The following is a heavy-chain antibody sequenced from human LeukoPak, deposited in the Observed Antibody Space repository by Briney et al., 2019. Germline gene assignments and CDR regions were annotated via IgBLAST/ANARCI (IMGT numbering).Heavy chain of an antibody. CDR3: AKDKWEWLLYGYFDY. CDR1: GFTFSRYE. J-gene: IGHJ4*02. D-gene: IGHD3-3*01. V-gene: IGHV3-30*18. CDR2: ISYDGSNK. Sequence: GGPLRLSCAASGFTFSRYEMNWVRQAPGKGLGWVAVISYDGSNKYYADSVKGRFTISRDNSKNTLYLQMNSLRAEDTAVYYCAKDKWEWLLYGYFDYWGQGTLVTVSS.